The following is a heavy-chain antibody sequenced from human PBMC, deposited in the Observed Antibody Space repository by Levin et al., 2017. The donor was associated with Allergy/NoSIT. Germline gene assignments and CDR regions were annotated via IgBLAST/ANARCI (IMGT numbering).Heavy chain of an antibody. Sequence: GGSLRLSCAASGFTFSSYSMNWVRQAPGKGLEWVSYISSSSSTIYYADSVKGRFTISRDNAKNSLYLQMNSLRDEDTAVYYCARPYSSGREYAFDYWGQGTLVTVSS. CDR1: GFTFSSYS. CDR3: ARPYSSGREYAFDY. J-gene: IGHJ4*02. V-gene: IGHV3-48*02. CDR2: ISSSSSTI. D-gene: IGHD6-19*01.